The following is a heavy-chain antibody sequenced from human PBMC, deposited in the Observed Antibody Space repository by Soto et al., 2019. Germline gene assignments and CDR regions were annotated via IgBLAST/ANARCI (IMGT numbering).Heavy chain of an antibody. CDR2: NSSSGSNI. V-gene: IGHV3-48*03. J-gene: IGHJ5*02. Sequence: PGGSLRRPWAPAGITLSSDEMNWVRQAPGKGLEWVSSNSSSGSNIYYAGSVKGRFTISRENAKNSLYLQMNRLRAEDTAVYYCATSWGVYCSSSSCYSPWFEPWGQGTQVTVSS. D-gene: IGHD2-2*02. CDR1: GITLSSDE. CDR3: ATSWGVYCSSSSCYSPWFEP.